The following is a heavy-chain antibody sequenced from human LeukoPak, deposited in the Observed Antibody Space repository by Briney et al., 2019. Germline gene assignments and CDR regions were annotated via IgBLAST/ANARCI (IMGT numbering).Heavy chain of an antibody. J-gene: IGHJ5*02. CDR2: ISYDGSNK. Sequence: RGVSLRLSCAASGLTFSRYGMHWVRQAPGKGLEWVAVISYDGSNKYYADSVKGRFTISRDNSKNTLYLQMNSLRAEDTAVYYCAKDSPNCSGGSCYIGWFDPWGQGTLVTVSS. D-gene: IGHD2-15*01. CDR1: GLTFSRYG. CDR3: AKDSPNCSGGSCYIGWFDP. V-gene: IGHV3-30*18.